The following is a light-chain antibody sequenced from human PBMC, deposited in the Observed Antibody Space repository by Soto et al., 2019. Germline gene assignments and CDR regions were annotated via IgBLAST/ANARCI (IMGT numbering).Light chain of an antibody. Sequence: EIVMTQSPATLSVSPLEIATLSCMASQSVSSNLAWYQQKPGQAPRLLIYGASIRATGIPDRFSGSGSETDFTLTISSLEPEDFAVYYCQQRNNWPPVTFGGGTKVDIK. CDR3: QQRNNWPPVT. V-gene: IGKV3D-15*01. CDR2: GAS. J-gene: IGKJ4*01. CDR1: QSVSSN.